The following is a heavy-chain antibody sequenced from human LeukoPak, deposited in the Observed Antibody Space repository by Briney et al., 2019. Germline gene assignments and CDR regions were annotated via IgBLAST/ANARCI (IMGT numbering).Heavy chain of an antibody. D-gene: IGHD3-10*01. CDR1: GFTVNRNY. V-gene: IGHV3-66*01. J-gene: IGHJ4*02. CDR3: TRKSDSLLVREGDC. Sequence: AGSLRLSCAVSGFTVNRNYMIWVRQAPGKGLECVSVIYSGGTTCYEDSVKGRFTISRDTTTLYLQMNSLRAEDTVVYYCTRKSDSLLVREGDCWGQGTLVTVSS. CDR2: IYSGGTT.